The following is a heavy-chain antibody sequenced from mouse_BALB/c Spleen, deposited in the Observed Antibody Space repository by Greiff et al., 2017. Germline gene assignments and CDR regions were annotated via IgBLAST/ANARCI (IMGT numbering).Heavy chain of an antibody. CDR2: IDPENGDT. CDR3: SYYYGRGYFDV. J-gene: IGHJ1*01. Sequence: EVQLQQSGAELVRSGASVKLSCTASGFNIKDYYMHWVKQRPEQGLEWIGWIDPENGDTEYAPKFQGKATMTADTSSNTAYLQLSSLTSEDTAVYYCSYYYGRGYFDVWGAGTTVTVSS. D-gene: IGHD1-1*01. V-gene: IGHV14-4*02. CDR1: GFNIKDYY.